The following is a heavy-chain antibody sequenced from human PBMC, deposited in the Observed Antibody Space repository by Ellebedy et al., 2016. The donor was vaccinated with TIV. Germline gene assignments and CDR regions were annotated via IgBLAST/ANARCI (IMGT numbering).Heavy chain of an antibody. V-gene: IGHV3-72*01. CDR3: AVQVVAATPGRLDS. J-gene: IGHJ4*02. CDR1: GFTFSDHY. Sequence: GESLKISCAASGFTFSDHYMDWVRQAPGKGLEWVGFIRSKAYGGTTAYAASVKGRFTISRDDSKNSLYLQMNSLKTEDTAVYYCAVQVVAATPGRLDSWGQGTLVTVSS. D-gene: IGHD2-15*01. CDR2: IRSKAYGGTT.